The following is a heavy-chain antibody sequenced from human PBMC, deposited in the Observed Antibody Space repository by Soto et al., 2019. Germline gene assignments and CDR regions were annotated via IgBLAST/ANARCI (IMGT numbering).Heavy chain of an antibody. CDR2: INPDGNVG. Sequence: EVQLLGSGGGLVQPGGSLRLSCVGSGFTFSTYWTNWVRQAPGKGLERVANINPDGNVGTYVDSVRGRFTTSRDNAKNSLYLQMNSLRADDTAVYFCAGWGGHDYNYWGQGIMVTVSS. CDR1: GFTFSTYW. CDR3: AGWGGHDYNY. J-gene: IGHJ4*02. V-gene: IGHV3-7*03. D-gene: IGHD4-4*01.